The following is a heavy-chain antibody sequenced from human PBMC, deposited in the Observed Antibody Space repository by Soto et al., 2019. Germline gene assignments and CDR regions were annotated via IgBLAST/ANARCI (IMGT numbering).Heavy chain of an antibody. J-gene: IGHJ4*02. V-gene: IGHV4-30-4*01. CDR3: ARGIPPYSGYKT. CDR1: GGSISSGDYY. CDR2: IYYSGST. D-gene: IGHD3-22*01. Sequence: SETLSLTCTVSGGSISSGDYYWSWIRQPPGKGLEWIGYIYYSGSTYYNPSLKSRVTISVDTSKNQFSLKLSSVTAADTAVYYCARGIPPYSGYKTWGQGTLVTVSS.